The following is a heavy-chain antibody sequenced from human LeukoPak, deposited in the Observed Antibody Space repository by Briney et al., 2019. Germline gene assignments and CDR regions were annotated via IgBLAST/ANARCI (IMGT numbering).Heavy chain of an antibody. CDR2: ISSSSSYI. D-gene: IGHD4-23*01. CDR1: GFTFDDYG. CDR3: AREDDYGGHLPGLYFQH. Sequence: GGSLRLSCAASGFTFDDYGMSWVRQVPGKGLEWVSSISSSSSYIYYADSVKGRFTISRDNAKNSLYLQMNSLRAEDTAVYYCAREDDYGGHLPGLYFQHWGQGTLVTVSS. V-gene: IGHV3-21*01. J-gene: IGHJ1*01.